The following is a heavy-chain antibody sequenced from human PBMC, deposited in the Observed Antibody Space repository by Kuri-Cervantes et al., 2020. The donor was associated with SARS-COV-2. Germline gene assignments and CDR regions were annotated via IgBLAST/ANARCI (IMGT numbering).Heavy chain of an antibody. CDR1: GDSIGSGDFF. CDR2: IYYRGNT. CDR3: ARHEGVPAAFRLNWFDP. Sequence: SETLSLTCTVSGDSIGSGDFFWGWIRQSPGKGLEWIGYIYYRGNTYYSPSLKSRVTISVDTSKNQFSLKLSSVTAADTAVYYCARHEGVPAAFRLNWFDPWGQGTLVTVSS. V-gene: IGHV4-39*01. D-gene: IGHD2-2*01. J-gene: IGHJ5*02.